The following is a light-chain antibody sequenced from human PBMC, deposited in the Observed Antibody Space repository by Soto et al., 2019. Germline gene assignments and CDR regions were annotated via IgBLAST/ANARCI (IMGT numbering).Light chain of an antibody. CDR2: DVS. CDR1: SSDVGSSNG. Sequence: SGSRSGRGAGRIIKTRTSSDVGSSNGVSWYQQPPGTAPKLMIYDVSNRPSGDPDRFSGSKSGNTASLTISGLQAEDEADYYCSSYTTRSTYVFRTGSKVTVL. J-gene: IGLJ1*01. V-gene: IGLV2-18*02. CDR3: SSYTTRSTYV.